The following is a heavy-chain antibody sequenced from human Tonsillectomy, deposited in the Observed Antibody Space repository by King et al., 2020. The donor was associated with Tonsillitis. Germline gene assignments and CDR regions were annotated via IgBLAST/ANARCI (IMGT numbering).Heavy chain of an antibody. V-gene: IGHV4-34*12. Sequence: VQLQQWGAGLLKPSDTLSLTCAVYGGPFSDYYWSWIRQPPGKGREWIGQIIHSGNTNNKPSLKSRVTMSTDTSKTQVSVRLSSVTAADTAVYYCARVSGSYGGGFDSWGQGTLVTVSS. D-gene: IGHD1-26*01. CDR3: ARVSGSYGGGFDS. CDR1: GGPFSDYY. J-gene: IGHJ4*02. CDR2: IIHSGNT.